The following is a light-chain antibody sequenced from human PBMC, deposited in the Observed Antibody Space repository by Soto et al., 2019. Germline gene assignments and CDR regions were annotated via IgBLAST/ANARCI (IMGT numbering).Light chain of an antibody. CDR3: QQRFMIPLT. J-gene: IGKJ4*01. CDR1: QSISTY. CDR2: EAS. V-gene: IGKV1-39*01. Sequence: DIQMTQSPSSLSASVGDRVTITCRASQSISTYLNWYQQKPGKAPNLLIYEASGLQSGVPSRFSGGGSGTDFTLTVSSLQPEDFATYFCQQRFMIPLTFGGGTKVDIK.